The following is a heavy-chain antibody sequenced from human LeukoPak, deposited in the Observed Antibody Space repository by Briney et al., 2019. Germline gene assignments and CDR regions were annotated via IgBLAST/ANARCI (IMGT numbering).Heavy chain of an antibody. V-gene: IGHV3-33*01. CDR3: ARDYGDYPDY. D-gene: IGHD4-17*01. J-gene: IGHJ4*02. CDR2: IWYDGSNK. Sequence: GGSLRLSCAASRFTFSNYGMHWVRQAPGKGLEWVAVIWYDGSNKYYAGSVKGRFTISRDNSKNTLYLQMNSLRAEDTAVYYCARDYGDYPDYWGQGTLVTVSS. CDR1: RFTFSNYG.